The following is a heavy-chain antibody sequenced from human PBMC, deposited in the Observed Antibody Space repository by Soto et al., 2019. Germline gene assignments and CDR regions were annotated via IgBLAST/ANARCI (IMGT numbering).Heavy chain of an antibody. J-gene: IGHJ6*02. D-gene: IGHD3-10*01. CDR3: ARDSAFIITDPYYYYYGMDV. CDR2: INASNGNT. Sequence: ASVKVSCKASGYTFTSYAMHWVRQAPGQRLEWMGIINASNGNTKYPQKFQGRVTMSRDTSTSTVYMELSSLRSEDTAVYYCARDSAFIITDPYYYYYGMDVWGQGTTVTVSS. CDR1: GYTFTSYA. V-gene: IGHV1-3*01.